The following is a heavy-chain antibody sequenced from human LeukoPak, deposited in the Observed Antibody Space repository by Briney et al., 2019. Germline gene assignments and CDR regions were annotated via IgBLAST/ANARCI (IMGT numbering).Heavy chain of an antibody. CDR1: GFTFGDHA. CDR3: TRFVPYLDY. CDR2: IRSKTYGKTT. J-gene: IGHJ4*02. D-gene: IGHD3-16*01. Sequence: GGSLRLSCTASGFTFGDHAMSWVRQAPGKGLEWVGFIRSKTYGKTTEYAASVKGRFTISRDGSKNIAYLQMNSLKTEDTAIYYCTRFVPYLDYWGQGTLVTVSS. V-gene: IGHV3-49*04.